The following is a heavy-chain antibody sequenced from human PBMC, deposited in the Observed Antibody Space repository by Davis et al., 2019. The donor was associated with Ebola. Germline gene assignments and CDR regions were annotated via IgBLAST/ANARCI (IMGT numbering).Heavy chain of an antibody. V-gene: IGHV4-39*01. D-gene: IGHD2-2*01. J-gene: IGHJ6*02. CDR2: IFYTGNT. CDR3: ARRVPASIRGYFYGMDV. Sequence: SETLSLTCTVSGGSISSYYWDWIRQPPGKGLEWIGSIFYTGNTYYNPSLKSRLTISSDTSKNQFSLKLSSVTAADTALYYCARRVPASIRGYFYGMDVWGQGTTVTVSS. CDR1: GGSISSYY.